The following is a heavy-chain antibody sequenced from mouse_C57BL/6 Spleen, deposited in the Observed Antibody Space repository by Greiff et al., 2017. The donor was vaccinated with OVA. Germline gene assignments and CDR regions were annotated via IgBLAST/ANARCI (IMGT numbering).Heavy chain of an antibody. CDR1: GYTFTDYY. D-gene: IGHD1-1*01. CDR2: INPNNGGT. V-gene: IGHV1-26*01. CDR3: ARRFGIYYYGSSYAMDY. Sequence: EVKLQQSGPELVKPGASVKISCKASGYTFTDYYMNWVKQSHGKSLEWIGDINPNNGGTSYNQKFKGKATLTVDKSSSTAYMELRSLTSEDSAVYYCARRFGIYYYGSSYAMDYWGQGTSVTVSS. J-gene: IGHJ4*01.